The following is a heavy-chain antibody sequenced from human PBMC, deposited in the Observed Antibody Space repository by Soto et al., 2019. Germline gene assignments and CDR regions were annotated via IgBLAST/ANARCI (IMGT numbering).Heavy chain of an antibody. Sequence: SVKVSCKASGGTFSSYAISWVRQAPGQGLEWVGGIIPIFGTANYAQKFQGRVTITADESTSTAYMELSSLRSEDTAVYYCARGKSVDTAMALFYWSQGTLVTVSS. D-gene: IGHD5-18*01. J-gene: IGHJ4*02. CDR1: GGTFSSYA. CDR3: ARGKSVDTAMALFY. V-gene: IGHV1-69*13. CDR2: IIPIFGTA.